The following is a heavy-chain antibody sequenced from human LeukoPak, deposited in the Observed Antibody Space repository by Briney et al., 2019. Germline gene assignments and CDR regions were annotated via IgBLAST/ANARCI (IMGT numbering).Heavy chain of an antibody. D-gene: IGHD3-22*01. V-gene: IGHV4-59*01. CDR3: ATGLGYYDSSGYYSMTDY. Sequence: SETLSLTCTVSGGSISSYYWSWIRQPPGKGLECIGYIYYSGSTNYNPSLKGRVTISVDTSKNQFSLKLSSVTAADTAVYYCATGLGYYDSSGYYSMTDYWGQGTLVTVSS. CDR1: GGSISSYY. CDR2: IYYSGST. J-gene: IGHJ4*02.